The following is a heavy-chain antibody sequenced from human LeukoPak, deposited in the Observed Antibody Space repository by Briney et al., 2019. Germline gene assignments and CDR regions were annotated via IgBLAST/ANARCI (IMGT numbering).Heavy chain of an antibody. CDR3: ARVDLRAAYFDY. V-gene: IGHV4-4*07. J-gene: IGHJ4*02. Sequence: SETLSLTCTVSGGSISSYYWSWIRQPAGKGLEWIGRIYTSGSTGYNPSLKSRITMSVDTSKNQFSLKLSSVTAADTAVYYCARVDLRAAYFDYWGQGTLVTVSS. D-gene: IGHD2-15*01. CDR1: GGSISSYY. CDR2: IYTSGST.